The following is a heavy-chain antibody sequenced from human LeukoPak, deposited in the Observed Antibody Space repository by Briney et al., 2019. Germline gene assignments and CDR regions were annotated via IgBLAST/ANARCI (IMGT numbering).Heavy chain of an antibody. Sequence: GGSLRLSCAAAGFTFADYAMHWVRQAPGKGLESVSGISRSGASISYAESVKGRFTISRDNAKNSLYLQMNSLRAEDLSLYVCAKYTRPATGGAFDIWGQGTMVTVSS. D-gene: IGHD2-2*01. CDR3: AKYTRPATGGAFDI. J-gene: IGHJ3*02. CDR2: ISRSGASI. CDR1: GFTFADYA. V-gene: IGHV3-9*03.